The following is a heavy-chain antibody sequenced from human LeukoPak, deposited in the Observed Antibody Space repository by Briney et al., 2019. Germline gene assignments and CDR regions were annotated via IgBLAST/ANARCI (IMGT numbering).Heavy chain of an antibody. CDR1: GFTFRNYA. D-gene: IGHD3-22*01. J-gene: IGHJ4*02. CDR2: ISYDGNNK. V-gene: IGHV3-30*04. CDR3: TRDPYDYDSRGSFAY. Sequence: GRSLRLSCAASGFTFRNYAMHWARQAPGKGLEWVALISYDGNNKYYADPVKGRFTISRDNSKNTLYLQMNSLRTEDTAVYYCTRDPYDYDSRGSFAYWGQGTLVTVSS.